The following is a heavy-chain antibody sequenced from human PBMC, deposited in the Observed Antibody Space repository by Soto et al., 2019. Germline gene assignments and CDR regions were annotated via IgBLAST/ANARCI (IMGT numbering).Heavy chain of an antibody. Sequence: EVQLVESGGDLVKPGGSLRLSCAASGSTFSNARMTWVRQAPGKGLEWVGHIKSKTDGGTTHYAAPVEGRFTISRDDSKNTLDLHMNSLKTEDTAVYYCSTYDYIWGTDRYRWAYWGQGTLVTVSS. J-gene: IGHJ4*02. CDR1: GSTFSNAR. D-gene: IGHD3-16*02. CDR3: STYDYIWGTDRYRWAY. V-gene: IGHV3-15*01. CDR2: IKSKTDGGTT.